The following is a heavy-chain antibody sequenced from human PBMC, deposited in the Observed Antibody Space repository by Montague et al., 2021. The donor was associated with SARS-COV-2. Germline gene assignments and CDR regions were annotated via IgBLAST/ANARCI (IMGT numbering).Heavy chain of an antibody. Sequence: SLRLSCAASGFTVSSNYMSWVRQAPGKGLEWVSVIYSGGSTYHADSVKGRFTISRDNSKNTLYLQMNSLRAEDTAVYYCARDAGGIAARRSDAFDIWGQGTMVTVSS. CDR1: GFTVSSNY. D-gene: IGHD6-6*01. CDR2: IYSGGST. V-gene: IGHV3-53*01. J-gene: IGHJ3*02. CDR3: ARDAGGIAARRSDAFDI.